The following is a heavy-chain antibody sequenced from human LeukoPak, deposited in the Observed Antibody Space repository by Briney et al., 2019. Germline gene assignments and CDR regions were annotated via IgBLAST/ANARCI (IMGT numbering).Heavy chain of an antibody. V-gene: IGHV4-39*01. CDR2: IYDSGST. J-gene: IGHJ4*02. CDR3: ATSVTSSSGWYYGY. Sequence: SETLSLTCTVSGGSIRSSYYYWGWIRQPPGKGLEWIGSIYDSGSTYYNPSLKSRVTMPVDTSKNQFSLKLSSVTAADTAIYYCATSVTSSSGWYYGYWGQGSLVTVSS. CDR1: GGSIRSSYYY. D-gene: IGHD6-19*01.